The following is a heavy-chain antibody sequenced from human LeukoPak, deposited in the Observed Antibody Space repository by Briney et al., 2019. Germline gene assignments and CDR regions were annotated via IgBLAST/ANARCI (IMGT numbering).Heavy chain of an antibody. V-gene: IGHV3-9*01. CDR2: ISWNSGSI. J-gene: IGHJ4*02. CDR1: GFTFDDYA. Sequence: PGRSLRLSCAASGFTFDDYAMHWVRQAPGKGLEWVSGISWNSGSIGYADSVKGRFTISRDNAKNSLYLQMNSLRAEDTALYYCAKGRVARILYYFDYWGQGTLVTVSS. D-gene: IGHD6-6*01. CDR3: AKGRVARILYYFDY.